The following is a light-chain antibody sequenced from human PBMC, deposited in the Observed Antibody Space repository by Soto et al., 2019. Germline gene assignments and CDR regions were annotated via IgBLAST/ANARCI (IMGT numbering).Light chain of an antibody. CDR1: SSDVGGYNY. CDR2: EVN. J-gene: IGLJ2*01. CDR3: SSYAGSNNLV. Sequence: QSALTQPSSASGSPGQSVTVSCTGTSSDVGGYNYVSWYQQHPGEAPKLMIYEVNKRPSGVPDRFSGSKSGNTASLTVSGLQAEDEADYYCSSYAGSNNLVFGGGTKLTVL. V-gene: IGLV2-8*01.